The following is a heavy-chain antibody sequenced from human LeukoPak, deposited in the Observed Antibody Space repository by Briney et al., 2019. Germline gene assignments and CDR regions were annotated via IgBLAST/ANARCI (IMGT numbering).Heavy chain of an antibody. V-gene: IGHV3-48*04. CDR2: ISSSSSTI. Sequence: PGGSLRLSCAASGFTFSSYSMNWVRQAPGKGLEWVSYISSSSSTIYYADSVKGRFTISRDNAKNSLYLQMNSLRAEDTAVYYCARDRDLCPSRRDYFDYWGQGTLVPVSS. D-gene: IGHD3-10*02. CDR1: GFTFSSYS. CDR3: ARDRDLCPSRRDYFDY. J-gene: IGHJ4*02.